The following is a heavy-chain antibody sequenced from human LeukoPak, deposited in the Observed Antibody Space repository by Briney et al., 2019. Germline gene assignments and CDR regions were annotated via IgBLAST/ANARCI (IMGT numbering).Heavy chain of an antibody. CDR1: GGSFSGYY. Sequence: PSETLSLTCGVSGGSFSGYYWNWIRQSPGKGLEWIGEINHSGSSSYNPSLKSRVIISVDTSKRHFSLRLSSVTAADTAVYYCARRSSTQDFWGQGTLVTVSS. CDR3: ARRSSTQDF. D-gene: IGHD2-2*01. J-gene: IGHJ4*02. V-gene: IGHV4-34*01. CDR2: INHSGSS.